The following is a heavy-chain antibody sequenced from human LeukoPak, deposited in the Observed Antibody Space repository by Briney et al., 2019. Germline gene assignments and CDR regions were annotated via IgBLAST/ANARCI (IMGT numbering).Heavy chain of an antibody. CDR2: INPDGSNT. J-gene: IGHJ4*02. V-gene: IGHV3-74*01. Sequence: GGSLRLSCAASGFTFSNYWMHWVRQDPGKGLVWVSYINPDGSNTNYADSVKGRFTISRDNAKNALYLQMNSLRAEDAAVYYCAKDLHYGSADYWGQGTLVTVSS. CDR1: GFTFSNYW. CDR3: AKDLHYGSADY. D-gene: IGHD3-10*01.